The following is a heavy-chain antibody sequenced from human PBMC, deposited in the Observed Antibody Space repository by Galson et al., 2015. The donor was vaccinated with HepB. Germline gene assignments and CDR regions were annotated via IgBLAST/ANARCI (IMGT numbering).Heavy chain of an antibody. CDR1: GFTFSSYW. J-gene: IGHJ6*02. D-gene: IGHD3-10*01. Sequence: SLRLSCAASGFTFSSYWMSWVRQAPGKGLEWVANIKQDGSEKYYVDSVKGRFTISRDNAKNSLYLQMNSLRAEDTAVYYCARFRLYGSGSDYYYYYGMDVWGQGTTVTVSS. V-gene: IGHV3-7*05. CDR2: IKQDGSEK. CDR3: ARFRLYGSGSDYYYYYGMDV.